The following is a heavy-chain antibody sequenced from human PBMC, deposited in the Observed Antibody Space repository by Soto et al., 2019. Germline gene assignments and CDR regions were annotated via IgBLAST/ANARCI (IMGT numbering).Heavy chain of an antibody. D-gene: IGHD3-22*01. J-gene: IGHJ6*02. V-gene: IGHV4-31*03. Sequence: SETLSLTCTVSGGSISSGGYYWSWIRQHPGKGLEWIGYIYYSGSTYYNPSLKSRVTISVDTSKNQFSLKLSSVTAADTAVYYCARGVPRRSDSSGYYYYYGMDVWGQGTTVTVSS. CDR1: GGSISSGGYY. CDR2: IYYSGST. CDR3: ARGVPRRSDSSGYYYYYGMDV.